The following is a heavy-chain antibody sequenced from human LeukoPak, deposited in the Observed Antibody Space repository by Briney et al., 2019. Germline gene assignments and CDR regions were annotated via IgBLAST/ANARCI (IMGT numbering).Heavy chain of an antibody. D-gene: IGHD4-17*01. Sequence: GGSLRLSCAASGFTFSNYAMSWVRQAPGKGLEWVSAISGSGGSTYYADSVKGRFTISRDNSKNTLYLQMNSLRAEDTAVYYCVARADYGDHLGTFDIWGQGTMVTVSS. V-gene: IGHV3-23*01. CDR3: VARADYGDHLGTFDI. CDR2: ISGSGGST. CDR1: GFTFSNYA. J-gene: IGHJ3*02.